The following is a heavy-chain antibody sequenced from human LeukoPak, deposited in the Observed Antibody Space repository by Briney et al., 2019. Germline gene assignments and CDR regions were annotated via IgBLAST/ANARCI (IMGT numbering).Heavy chain of an antibody. Sequence: SETLSLTCTVSGGPISNYYWSWIRQPPGKGLEWIGSIYYSGSTNYNPPLKSRVTISGDTSKNQFSLKLGSVTAADTALYYCARELKVGNTGYYFDYWGQGTLVTVSS. CDR2: IYYSGST. CDR3: ARELKVGNTGYYFDY. J-gene: IGHJ4*02. CDR1: GGPISNYY. D-gene: IGHD2/OR15-2a*01. V-gene: IGHV4-59*01.